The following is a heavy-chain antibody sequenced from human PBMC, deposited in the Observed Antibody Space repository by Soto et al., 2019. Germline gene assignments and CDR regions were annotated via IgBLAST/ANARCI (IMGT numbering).Heavy chain of an antibody. CDR2: IYYSGRT. D-gene: IGHD3-22*01. CDR1: GGSMSSYY. CDR3: ARERVGTYYYDSSGYSRWFDP. V-gene: IGHV4-59*01. Sequence: PSLPCTVSGGSMSSYYWSWIRQPTGKGLEWTGYIYYSGRTNYNPSLKSRVTISVDTSKNQFSLKLRSVTAAATAVYYCARERVGTYYYDSSGYSRWFDPSGQGTRGTVS. J-gene: IGHJ5*02.